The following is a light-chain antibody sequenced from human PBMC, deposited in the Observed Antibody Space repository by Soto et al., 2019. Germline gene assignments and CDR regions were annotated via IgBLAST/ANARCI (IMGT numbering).Light chain of an antibody. Sequence: DIHLTQSPSFLSASVGDRVTITFRSSQGISSFLAWYQQKPGKAPNLLMYAASTLQSGVPSRFSGGESGTEYTLTISSLQPEDVATYYCQKYNSAPPTFGQGTRLEI. CDR2: AAS. J-gene: IGKJ5*01. CDR3: QKYNSAPPT. CDR1: QGISSF. V-gene: IGKV1-9*01.